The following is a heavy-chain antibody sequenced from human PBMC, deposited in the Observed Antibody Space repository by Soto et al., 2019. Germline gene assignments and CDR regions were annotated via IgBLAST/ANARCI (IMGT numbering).Heavy chain of an antibody. J-gene: IGHJ6*02. Sequence: GGSLRLSCAASGFTFSSYGMHWVRQAPGKGLEWVAVISYDGSNKYYADSVKGRFTISRDNSKNTLYLQMNSLRAEDTAVYYCANSGSFLEWLSPYYYYYGMDVWGQGTTVTVSS. CDR3: ANSGSFLEWLSPYYYYYGMDV. CDR1: GFTFSSYG. D-gene: IGHD3-3*01. CDR2: ISYDGSNK. V-gene: IGHV3-30*18.